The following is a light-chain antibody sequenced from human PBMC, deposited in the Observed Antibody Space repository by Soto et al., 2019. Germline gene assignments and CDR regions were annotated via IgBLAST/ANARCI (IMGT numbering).Light chain of an antibody. CDR3: QQSYSTPST. CDR1: QSISSY. J-gene: IGKJ4*01. V-gene: IGKV1-39*01. CDR2: AAS. Sequence: DIQMTQSPSSLSASVGDRVTITCRARQSISSYLNWYQQKPGKAPKLLIYAASSLQSGVPSRFSGSGSGTDFTLTISSLQPEDFATYYCQQSYSTPSTFGGGTKVDI.